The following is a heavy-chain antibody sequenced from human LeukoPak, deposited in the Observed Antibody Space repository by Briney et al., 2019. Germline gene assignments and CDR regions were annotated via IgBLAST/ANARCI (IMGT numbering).Heavy chain of an antibody. CDR1: GFSFSSYS. CDR2: ISGDGNAK. D-gene: IGHD2/OR15-2a*01. J-gene: IGHJ4*02. CDR3: ARDYVYAFDY. V-gene: IGHV3-48*01. Sequence: GGSLRLSCAPSGFSFSSYSINWVRQPPGKGREWVSYISGDGNAKHYTDSVKGRFTISRDNAKNALYLQMNSLRAEDTAVYFCARDYVYAFDYWGQGTLVTVSS.